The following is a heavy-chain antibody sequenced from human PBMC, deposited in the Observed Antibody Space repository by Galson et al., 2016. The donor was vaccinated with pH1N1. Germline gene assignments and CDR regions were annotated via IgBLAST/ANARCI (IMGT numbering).Heavy chain of an antibody. J-gene: IGHJ4*02. CDR1: GFSYSDYG. V-gene: IGHV3-69-1*01. CDR3: VRLNYGDSFDH. Sequence: SLRLSCAASGFSYSDYGMNWVRQAPGKGLEWVAYMGTIGTQYYADSVKGRFTIARDNARKSLHLQMSSLRSEDTAVYHCVRLNYGDSFDHWGRGTLVTVSS. CDR2: MGTIGTQ. D-gene: IGHD4-17*01.